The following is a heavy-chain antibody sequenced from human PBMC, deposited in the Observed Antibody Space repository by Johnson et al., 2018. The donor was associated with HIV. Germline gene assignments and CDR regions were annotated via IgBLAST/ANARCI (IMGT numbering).Heavy chain of an antibody. D-gene: IGHD4-17*01. Sequence: VQLVESGGGVVQPGPSLRLSCAPSGFTFSNYDMHWVRQTPGKGLEWVAVVSDDGGSKYYADSVKGRFTISRDNSKNTLYLQTNSLRAEDTAVYYCARDGTTVPSGDAYDIWGQGTMVTVSS. CDR3: ARDGTTVPSGDAYDI. CDR1: GFTFSNYD. CDR2: VSDDGGSK. V-gene: IGHV3-30-3*01. J-gene: IGHJ3*02.